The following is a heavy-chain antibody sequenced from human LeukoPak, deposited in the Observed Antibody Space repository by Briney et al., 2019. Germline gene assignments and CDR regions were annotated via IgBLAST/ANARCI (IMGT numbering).Heavy chain of an antibody. V-gene: IGHV4-31*03. CDR1: GGSISSGGYY. J-gene: IGHJ4*02. CDR3: ARLYYYGSGSYYYYFDY. Sequence: SQTLSLTCTVSGGSISSGGYYWSWIRQHPGKGLEWIGYIYYSGSTYYNPSLKSRVTISVDTSKNQFSLKLSSVTAADTAVYYCARLYYYGSGSYYYYFDYWAREPWSPSPQ. D-gene: IGHD3-10*01. CDR2: IYYSGST.